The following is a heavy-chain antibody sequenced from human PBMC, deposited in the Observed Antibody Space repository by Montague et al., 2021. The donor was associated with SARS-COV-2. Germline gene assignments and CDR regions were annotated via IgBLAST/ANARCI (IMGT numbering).Heavy chain of an antibody. V-gene: IGHV3-74*01. CDR1: GFTFRSYW. D-gene: IGHD3-10*01. CDR2: IRPDGTST. Sequence: SLRLSCAASGFTFRSYWMHWVRQVPGRGLVWVSRIRPDGTSTHYSASVTGLFVISRDNAKNTLSLEMTNLRVDDTAIYYCVWPLWFVDSDYYFDSWGQGTLVTVSS. CDR3: VWPLWFVDSDYYFDS. J-gene: IGHJ4*02.